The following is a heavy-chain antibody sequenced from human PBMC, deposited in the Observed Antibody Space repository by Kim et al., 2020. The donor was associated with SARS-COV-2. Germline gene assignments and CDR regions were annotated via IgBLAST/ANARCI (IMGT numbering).Heavy chain of an antibody. J-gene: IGHJ2*01. CDR3: ARIGSGYDYDWYFDL. CDR2: IDWDDDK. CDR1: GYSLSTSGMC. Sequence: SGPTLVNPTQTLTLTCTVSGYSLSTSGMCVSWIRQPPGKALEWLARIDWDDDKYYSTSLKTRLTISKDTSKNQVVLTMTNMDPVDTATYYCARIGSGYDYDWYFDLWGRGTLVTVSS. D-gene: IGHD5-12*01. V-gene: IGHV2-70*11.